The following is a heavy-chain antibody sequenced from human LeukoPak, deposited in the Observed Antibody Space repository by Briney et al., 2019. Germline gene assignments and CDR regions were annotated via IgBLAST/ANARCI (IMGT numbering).Heavy chain of an antibody. CDR2: IYYSGST. CDR1: GSYISSYY. J-gene: IGHJ5*02. CDR3: ARRAVATPTFDP. D-gene: IGHD5-12*01. V-gene: IGHV4-59*08. Sequence: NTSETLSLTCTVSGSYISSYYWSWIRQPPGKGLEWIGYIYYSGSTNYNPSLKSRVTISVDTSKNQFSLKLSSVTAADTAVYYCARRAVATPTFDPWGQGTLVTVSS.